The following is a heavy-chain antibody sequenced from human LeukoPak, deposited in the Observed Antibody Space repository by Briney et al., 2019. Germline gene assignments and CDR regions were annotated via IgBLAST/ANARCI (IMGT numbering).Heavy chain of an antibody. CDR3: AKGGSYYFVDYFDY. J-gene: IGHJ4*02. Sequence: GGSLRLSCAASGFTFSHYSMNWVRQAPGKGLEWVSAISGSGGSTYYADSVKGRFTISRDNSKNTLYLQMNSLRAEDTAVYYCAKGGSYYFVDYFDYWGQGTLVTVSS. CDR2: ISGSGGST. CDR1: GFTFSHYS. D-gene: IGHD1-26*01. V-gene: IGHV3-23*01.